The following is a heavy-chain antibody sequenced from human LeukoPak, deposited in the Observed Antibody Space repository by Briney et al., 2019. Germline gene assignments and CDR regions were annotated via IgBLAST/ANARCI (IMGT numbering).Heavy chain of an antibody. Sequence: PGGSLRLSCAASGFTFGNYAMHWVWQAPGKGLEWVSGINWNSDTINYADSVKGRFTISRDNAKNSLYLQLSSLTADDTAVYYCSKGAGYEQESRLEYWGQGALVTVSS. CDR2: INWNSDTI. D-gene: IGHD1-1*01. V-gene: IGHV3-9*01. CDR3: SKGAGYEQESRLEY. CDR1: GFTFGNYA. J-gene: IGHJ4*02.